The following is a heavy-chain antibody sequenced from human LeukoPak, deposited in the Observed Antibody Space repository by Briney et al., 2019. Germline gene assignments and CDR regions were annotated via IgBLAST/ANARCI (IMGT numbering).Heavy chain of an antibody. Sequence: PGGSLRLSCAASGFTFSSFWMSWVRQAPGKGLQWVANIKQDGSEKYYVDSVKGRFTISRDNAKNSLYLQMNSLRAEDTAVYYCERVYYYDSSGYPIRPFDYWGQGTLVTVSS. J-gene: IGHJ4*02. D-gene: IGHD3-22*01. CDR1: GFTFSSFW. V-gene: IGHV3-7*01. CDR2: IKQDGSEK. CDR3: ERVYYYDSSGYPIRPFDY.